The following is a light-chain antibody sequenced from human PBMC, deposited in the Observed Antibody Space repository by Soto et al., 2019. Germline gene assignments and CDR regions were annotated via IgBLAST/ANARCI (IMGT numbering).Light chain of an antibody. V-gene: IGKV1-27*01. J-gene: IGKJ3*01. CDR1: QGIRNY. Sequence: DIQMTQSPTSLFVSLGDRVTITCRASQGIRNYVAWYQQIPGKAPKLLIYAASTLQSGVPSQFSGSGSGTDFTLTINGLQPEDVATYSCQKYSSVPVFGPGTKVEIK. CDR3: QKYSSVPV. CDR2: AAS.